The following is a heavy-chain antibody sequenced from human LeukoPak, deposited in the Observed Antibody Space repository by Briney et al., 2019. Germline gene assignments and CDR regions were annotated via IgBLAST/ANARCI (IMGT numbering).Heavy chain of an antibody. Sequence: AGGSLRLSCAASRFTFSSYAMSWVRQAPGKGLEWVSGVSGNGAGTYYADSVKGRFTISRDNSKNMLYLQMNSLRAEDTAVYYCAKTPWYSSGCSIDYWGRGTLVTVSS. D-gene: IGHD6-25*01. V-gene: IGHV3-23*01. CDR2: VSGNGAGT. CDR1: RFTFSSYA. J-gene: IGHJ4*02. CDR3: AKTPWYSSGCSIDY.